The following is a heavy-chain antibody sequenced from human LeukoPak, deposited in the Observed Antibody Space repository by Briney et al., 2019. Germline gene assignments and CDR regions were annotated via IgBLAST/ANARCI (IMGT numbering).Heavy chain of an antibody. CDR1: NGPINTYQ. CDR3: ARVVRDLYSSGWYAGGDYYYYMDV. J-gene: IGHJ6*03. CDR2: IHYSGSA. V-gene: IGHV4-59*12. Sequence: SETLSLTCTVSNGPINTYQWSWIRQPPGKGLEWIGNIHYSGSANYNPSLKSRVIISVDTSKNQFSLKLSSVTAADTAVYYCARVVRDLYSSGWYAGGDYYYYMDVWGKGTTVTISS. D-gene: IGHD6-19*01.